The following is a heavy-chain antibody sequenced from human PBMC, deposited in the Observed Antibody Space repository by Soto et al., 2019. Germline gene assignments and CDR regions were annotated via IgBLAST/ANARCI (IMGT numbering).Heavy chain of an antibody. D-gene: IGHD2-2*01. V-gene: IGHV1-2*04. J-gene: IGHJ6*02. CDR3: ARGKDIVLVPAAMDDYYYYYGMDV. Sequence: GASVKVSCKASGYTFTGYYIHWVRQAPGQGLEWMGWINPNSGGTNYAQKFQGWVTMTRDTSISTAYMELSRLRSDDTAVYYCARGKDIVLVPAAMDDYYYYYGMDVWGQGTTVTVS. CDR1: GYTFTGYY. CDR2: INPNSGGT.